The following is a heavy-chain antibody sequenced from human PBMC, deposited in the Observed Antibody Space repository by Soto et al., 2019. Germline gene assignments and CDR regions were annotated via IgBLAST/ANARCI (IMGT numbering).Heavy chain of an antibody. CDR3: TTDRVVAVAGTVDWFDP. J-gene: IGHJ5*02. V-gene: IGHV3-15*01. Sequence: GGSLRLSCAASGFTFSNAWMSWVRQAPGKGLEWVGRIKSKTDGGTTDYAAPVKGRFTISRDDSKNTLYLQMNSLKTEDTAVYYCTTDRVVAVAGTVDWFDPWGQGTLVTVSS. D-gene: IGHD6-19*01. CDR1: GFTFSNAW. CDR2: IKSKTDGGTT.